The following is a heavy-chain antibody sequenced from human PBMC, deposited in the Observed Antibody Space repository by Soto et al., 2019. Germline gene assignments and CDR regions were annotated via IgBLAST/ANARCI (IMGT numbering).Heavy chain of an antibody. CDR1: GGSFSGYY. V-gene: IGHV4-34*01. Sequence: PSETLSLTCAVYGGSFSGYYWSWIRQPPGKGLEWIGEINHSGSTNYNPSLKSRVTISVDTSKNQFSLKLSSVTAADTAVYYCARDRGQLWFDYYYGMDVWGQGTTVTVSS. CDR3: ARDRGQLWFDYYYGMDV. D-gene: IGHD5-18*01. J-gene: IGHJ6*02. CDR2: INHSGST.